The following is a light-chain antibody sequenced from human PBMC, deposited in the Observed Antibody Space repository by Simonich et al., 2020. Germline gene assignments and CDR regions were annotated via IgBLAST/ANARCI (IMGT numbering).Light chain of an antibody. CDR3: SSYTSSSTLV. CDR2: DVK. CDR1: SSDVGGYNY. Sequence: QSALTQPASVSGSPGQSITISCTGTSSDVGGYNYVSWYQQHPDKVPKLMFYDVKKRPSGVSNRVSGSKSGNTASLTISGLQAEDEADYYCSSYTSSSTLVFGGGTKLTVL. V-gene: IGLV2-14*01. J-gene: IGLJ2*01.